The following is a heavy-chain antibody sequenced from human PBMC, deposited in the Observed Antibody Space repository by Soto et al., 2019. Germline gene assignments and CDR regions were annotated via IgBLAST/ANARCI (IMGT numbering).Heavy chain of an antibody. Sequence: DVHLLESGGGLVQPGGSLRLSCVASGFTLSDYDMGWVRQAPGKGLEWVSLIRGDGGATYYARSLEGRLTISRDTAANTLYLPMNRLRAEDTSLYYCARNRRGGEYPAFALWGQGTVVTGSS. CDR2: IRGDGGAT. J-gene: IGHJ3*01. V-gene: IGHV3-23*01. CDR1: GFTLSDYD. D-gene: IGHD2-15*01. CDR3: ARNRRGGEYPAFAL.